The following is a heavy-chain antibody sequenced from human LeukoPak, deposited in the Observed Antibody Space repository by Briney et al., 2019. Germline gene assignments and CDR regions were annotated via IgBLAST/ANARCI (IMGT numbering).Heavy chain of an antibody. D-gene: IGHD3-16*02. CDR2: IKQDGSEK. J-gene: IGHJ4*02. CDR1: GFTFSSYW. Sequence: QPGGSLRLSCAASGFTFSSYWMSWVRQAPGKGLEWVATIKQDGSEKYYVDSVKGRFTISRDNAKNSLYLQMNSLRAEDTAVYYCARTLEDYDYVWGSYRSRPYYFDYWGQGTLVTVSS. CDR3: ARTLEDYDYVWGSYRSRPYYFDY. V-gene: IGHV3-7*01.